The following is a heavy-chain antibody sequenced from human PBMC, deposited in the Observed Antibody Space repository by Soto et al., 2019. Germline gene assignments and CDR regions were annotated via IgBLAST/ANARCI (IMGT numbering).Heavy chain of an antibody. V-gene: IGHV3-23*01. CDR3: ATYSSHFDY. Sequence: EVQLMESGGGLVQPGGSLRLSCAASEFSFSSYALNWVRQAPGKGLEWVSAISATGTTTYYADSVKGRFTISRDNSKSTLFLQMHSLRHEDTAVYSCATYSSHFDYWGQGTLVTVSS. D-gene: IGHD6-13*01. CDR1: EFSFSSYA. CDR2: ISATGTTT. J-gene: IGHJ4*02.